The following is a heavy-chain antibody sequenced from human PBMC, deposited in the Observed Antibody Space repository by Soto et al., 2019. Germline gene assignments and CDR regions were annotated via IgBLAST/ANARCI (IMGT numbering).Heavy chain of an antibody. V-gene: IGHV4-61*01. CDR2: IYYTGNA. CDR3: AMVSCYDPSHYTFIGYFDS. CDR1: GDSLTSHSYY. J-gene: IGHJ4*02. D-gene: IGHD2-2*01. Sequence: PSETLSLTCTVSGDSLTSHSYYWTWVRQPPGKGLEWIGNIYYTGNANYNPSLTGRVTLSVDTSRNQFSLRLTSVTTADTAVYYCAMVSCYDPSHYTFIGYFDSWGRGTLVTVSS.